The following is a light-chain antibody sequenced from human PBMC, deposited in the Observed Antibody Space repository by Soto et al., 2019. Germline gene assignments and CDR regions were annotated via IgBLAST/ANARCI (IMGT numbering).Light chain of an antibody. CDR3: SSYTTTDNLI. CDR2: DVS. CDR1: SSDVGSYNY. Sequence: QSALTQPASVSGSPGQSITISCTGTSSDVGSYNYVSWYQQNPGKAPKLIIYDVSNRPSGVSNRFSGSKSGNTASLTISGLQAEDEANYYCSSYTTTDNLIFGGGTQLTVL. J-gene: IGLJ2*01. V-gene: IGLV2-14*01.